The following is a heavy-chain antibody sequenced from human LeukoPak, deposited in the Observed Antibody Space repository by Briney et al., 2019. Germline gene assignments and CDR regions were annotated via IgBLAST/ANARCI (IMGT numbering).Heavy chain of an antibody. D-gene: IGHD1-7*01. J-gene: IGHJ5*02. CDR1: GGSFSGYY. V-gene: IGHV4-34*01. CDR2: INHSGST. Sequence: SETLSLTCAVSGGSFSGYYWSWIRQPPGQGLEWIGEINHSGSTNYNPSLKRRVTISVDTSKNQFSLKLSSVTAADTAVYYCARVAQRTKNWNFRWFDPWGQGTLVTVSS. CDR3: ARVAQRTKNWNFRWFDP.